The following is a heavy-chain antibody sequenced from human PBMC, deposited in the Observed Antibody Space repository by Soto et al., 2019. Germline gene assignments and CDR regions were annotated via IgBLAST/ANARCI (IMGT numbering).Heavy chain of an antibody. J-gene: IGHJ4*02. V-gene: IGHV3-30*18. D-gene: IGHD5-18*01. CDR3: AKDRWDTAMVRGIDY. CDR2: ISYDGSNK. CDR1: GFTFSSYG. Sequence: GGSLRLSCAASGFTFSSYGMHWVRQAPGKGLEWVAVISYDGSNKYYADSVKGRFTISRDNSKNTLYLQMNSLRAEDTAVYYCAKDRWDTAMVRGIDYWGQGTLVTV.